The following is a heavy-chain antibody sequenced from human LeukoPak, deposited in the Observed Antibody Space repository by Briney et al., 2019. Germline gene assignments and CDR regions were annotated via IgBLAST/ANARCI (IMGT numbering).Heavy chain of an antibody. Sequence: GGSLRLSCAASGFTFSSRNMNWVRQAPGKGLEWVSSISGRGNYIFYADSVKGRFTISRDSAKNSLSLQMNSLRAEDTAVYYCAKDQGFDYYDSSGYYLDYWGQGTLVTVSS. D-gene: IGHD3-22*01. CDR2: ISGRGNYI. V-gene: IGHV3-21*01. CDR3: AKDQGFDYYDSSGYYLDY. J-gene: IGHJ4*02. CDR1: GFTFSSRN.